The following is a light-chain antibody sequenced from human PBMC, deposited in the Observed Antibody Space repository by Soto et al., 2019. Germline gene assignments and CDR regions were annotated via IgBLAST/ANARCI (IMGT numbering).Light chain of an antibody. J-gene: IGKJ4*01. Sequence: EIVMTQSPATLSVSPGETATLSCRARQSVSSNLAWYQQKPGQAPSLLIYGASTRATDIPPRFSGSGSGTEFTLTITSLQSEDFAVYYCQQYKNWPPLTFGGGTKVEIK. CDR2: GAS. CDR1: QSVSSN. CDR3: QQYKNWPPLT. V-gene: IGKV3-15*01.